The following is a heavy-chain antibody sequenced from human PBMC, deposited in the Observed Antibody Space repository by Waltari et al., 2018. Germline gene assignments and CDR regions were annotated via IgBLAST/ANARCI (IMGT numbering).Heavy chain of an antibody. CDR3: ARVAGTTPLAPDYFDY. CDR1: GRSISSHY. Sequence: QVQPQESGPGLVKPSETLSLTCTVSGRSISSHYWSWIRQPPGKGLEWIGYIYYSGSTNYNPSLKSRVTISVDTSKNQFSLKLSSVTAADTAVYYCARVAGTTPLAPDYFDYWGQGTLVTVSS. J-gene: IGHJ4*02. V-gene: IGHV4-59*11. D-gene: IGHD1-1*01. CDR2: IYYSGST.